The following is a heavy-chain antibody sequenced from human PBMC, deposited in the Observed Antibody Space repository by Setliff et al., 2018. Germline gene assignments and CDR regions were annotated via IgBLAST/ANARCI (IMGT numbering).Heavy chain of an antibody. CDR1: GFTFSNYG. V-gene: IGHV3-33*01. CDR3: ARNWATAHHHLYVMDF. J-gene: IGHJ6*04. CDR2: IWNDGSTK. Sequence: GGSLRLSCVASGFTFSNYGMHWVRQAPGKGLEWVALIWNDGSTKFYGDSVKGRFTISRDNSENTLYLQMNSLRAEDTAVYYCARNWATAHHHLYVMDFWGXGTXVTVSS. D-gene: IGHD2-21*02.